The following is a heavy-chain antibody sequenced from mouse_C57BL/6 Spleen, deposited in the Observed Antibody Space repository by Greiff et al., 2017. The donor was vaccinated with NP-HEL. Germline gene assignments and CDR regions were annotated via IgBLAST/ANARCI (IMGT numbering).Heavy chain of an antibody. Sequence: EVQGVESGGGLVQPGESLKLSCESNEYEFPSHDMSWVRKTPEKRLELVAAINSDGGSTYYPDTMERRFIISRDNTKKTLYLQMSSLRSEDTALYYCARRAVVATDYAMDYWGQGTSVTVSS. J-gene: IGHJ4*01. D-gene: IGHD1-1*01. V-gene: IGHV5-2*01. CDR2: INSDGGST. CDR1: EYEFPSHD. CDR3: ARRAVVATDYAMDY.